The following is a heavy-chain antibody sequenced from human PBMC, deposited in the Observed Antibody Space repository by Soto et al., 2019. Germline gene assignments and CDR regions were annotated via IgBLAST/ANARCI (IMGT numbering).Heavy chain of an antibody. Sequence: EVQLLESGGGLVQPGGSLRLSCAASGFTFSSYAMTWVRQAPGKGLEWVSVISGSGGSAQYADSVRGRCTISRDNAWDTVYLHMNSLRVEDTAIYYCAKDLISSGWSTWFDPRGEGTLVTVSS. J-gene: IGHJ5*02. V-gene: IGHV3-23*01. CDR1: GFTFSSYA. CDR3: AKDLISSGWSTWFDP. D-gene: IGHD6-19*01. CDR2: ISGSGGSA.